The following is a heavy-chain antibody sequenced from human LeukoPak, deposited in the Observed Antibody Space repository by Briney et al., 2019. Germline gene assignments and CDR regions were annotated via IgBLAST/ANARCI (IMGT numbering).Heavy chain of an antibody. J-gene: IGHJ4*02. D-gene: IGHD3-22*01. V-gene: IGHV3-30*18. CDR3: AKDNYDSSGYPDY. CDR2: ISYDGSNK. Sequence: GGSPRLSCAASGFTFSYYGMHWVRQAPGKGLEWLAVISYDGSNKYYADSVKGRFAISRDNSKYTLYLQMSSLRAEDTAVYYCAKDNYDSSGYPDYWGQGTLVTVSS. CDR1: GFTFSYYG.